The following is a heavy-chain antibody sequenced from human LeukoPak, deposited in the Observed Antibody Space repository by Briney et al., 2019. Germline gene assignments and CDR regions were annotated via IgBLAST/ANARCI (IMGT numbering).Heavy chain of an antibody. CDR3: ATQYCSGGSCYSGSSDY. V-gene: IGHV3-23*01. CDR1: GFTFSSYA. J-gene: IGHJ4*02. Sequence: PGGSLRLSCAASGFTFSSYAMSWVRQAPGKGLEWVSAISGSGGGTYYADSVKGRFTISRDNSKNTLYLQMNSLRAEDTAVYYCATQYCSGGSCYSGSSDYWGQGTQVTVSS. D-gene: IGHD2-15*01. CDR2: ISGSGGGT.